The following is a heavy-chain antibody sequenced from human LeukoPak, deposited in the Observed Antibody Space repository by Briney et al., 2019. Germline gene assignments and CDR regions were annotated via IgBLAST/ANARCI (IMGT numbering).Heavy chain of an antibody. D-gene: IGHD3-22*01. CDR3: ARASYYYDTSGLGAFDI. Sequence: GGSLRLSCAASGFIFNDHAMYWVRQPPGEGPEWVSAITWDSTNTGYADSVKGRFTISRDNAKNSLYLQMNSLRPEDTALYYCARASYYYDTSGLGAFDIWGQGTMVTVSS. CDR2: ITWDSTNT. J-gene: IGHJ3*02. CDR1: GFIFNDHA. V-gene: IGHV3-9*01.